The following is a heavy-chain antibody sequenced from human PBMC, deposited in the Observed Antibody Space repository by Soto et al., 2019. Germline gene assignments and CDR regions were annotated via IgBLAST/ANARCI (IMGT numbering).Heavy chain of an antibody. D-gene: IGHD6-6*01. CDR3: AKKLSGYSSSSVVYFDY. V-gene: IGHV3-23*01. J-gene: IGHJ4*02. CDR1: GFTFRNYA. Sequence: PGGSLRLSYAASGFTFRNYAMRWVRKAQGKGLEWVSAISGSGGSTYYAASVKGRFTISRDNSKTTLYLQMNSLRAEDTAVYYCAKKLSGYSSSSVVYFDYWGQGTLVTVSS. CDR2: ISGSGGST.